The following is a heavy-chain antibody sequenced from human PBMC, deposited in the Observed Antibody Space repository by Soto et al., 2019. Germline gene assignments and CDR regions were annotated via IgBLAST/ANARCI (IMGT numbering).Heavy chain of an antibody. V-gene: IGHV1-18*01. D-gene: IGHD4-17*01. CDR1: GYTFTSYG. CDR3: ARALMTTVTEMGGWFDP. CDR2: ISAYNGNT. J-gene: IGHJ5*02. Sequence: QVQLVQSGAEVKKPGASVKVSCKASGYTFTSYGISWVRQAPGQGLEWMGWISAYNGNTNYAQKLQGRVTMTTDTSTSTAYMELRSLRSDDTAVYYCARALMTTVTEMGGWFDPWGQGTLVTVSS.